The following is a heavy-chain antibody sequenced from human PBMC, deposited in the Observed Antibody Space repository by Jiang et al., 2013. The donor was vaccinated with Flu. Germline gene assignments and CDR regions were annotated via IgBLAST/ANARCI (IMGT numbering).Heavy chain of an antibody. Sequence: GPGLVKPSETLSLTCTVSGGSISSSSYYWGWIRQPPGKGLEWIGKIYYSGSTYYNPSLKSRVTISVDTSKNQFSLKLSSVTAADTAVYYCARRRYSSGSPFNYWGQGTLVTVSS. CDR2: IYYSGST. CDR1: GGSISSSSYY. J-gene: IGHJ4*02. V-gene: IGHV4-39*01. D-gene: IGHD6-19*01. CDR3: ARRRYSSGSPFNY.